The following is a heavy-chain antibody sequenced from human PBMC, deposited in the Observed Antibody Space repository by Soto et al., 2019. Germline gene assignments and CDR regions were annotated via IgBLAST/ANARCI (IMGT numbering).Heavy chain of an antibody. CDR1: GFTFSSYA. Sequence: EVQLLESGGGLVQPGGSLRLSCAASGFTFSSYAMSWVRQDPGKGLEWVAAISGSGGSTYYADSVKGRFTISRDNSKNTLYLQMNSLRAEDTAVYYCAKQVLVGYYGMDVWGQGTTVTVSS. J-gene: IGHJ6*02. V-gene: IGHV3-23*01. CDR3: AKQVLVGYYGMDV. D-gene: IGHD1-26*01. CDR2: ISGSGGST.